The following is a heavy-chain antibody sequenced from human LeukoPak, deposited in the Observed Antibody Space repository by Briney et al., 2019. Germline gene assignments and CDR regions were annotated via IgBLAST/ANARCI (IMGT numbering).Heavy chain of an antibody. V-gene: IGHV4-59*01. CDR3: ARDGSGSYYNPLGFDP. J-gene: IGHJ5*02. CDR1: SGSISSYY. CDR2: IYYSGST. Sequence: SETLSLTCTVSSGSISSYYWSWIRQPPEKGLEWIGYIYYSGSTNYNPSLKSRVTISVDTSKNQFSLKLSSVTAADTAVYYCARDGSGSYYNPLGFDPWGQGTLVTVSS. D-gene: IGHD3-10*01.